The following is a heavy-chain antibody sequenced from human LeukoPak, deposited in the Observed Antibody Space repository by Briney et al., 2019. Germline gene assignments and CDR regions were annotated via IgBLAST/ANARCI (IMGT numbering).Heavy chain of an antibody. V-gene: IGHV1-69*04. CDR1: GGTFSRYA. D-gene: IGHD6-13*01. J-gene: IGHJ4*02. CDR2: IIPILGIA. Sequence: ASVKVFCKASGGTFSRYAISWVRQAPGQGLEWMGRIIPILGIANYAQKFQGRVTITADKSTSTAYMELSSLRSEDTAVYYCARIAAADDIDYWGQGTLVTVSS. CDR3: ARIAAADDIDY.